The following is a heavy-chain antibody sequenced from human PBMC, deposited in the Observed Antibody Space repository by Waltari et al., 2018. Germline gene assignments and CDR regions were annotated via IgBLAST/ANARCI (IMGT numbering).Heavy chain of an antibody. V-gene: IGHV4-34*01. Sequence: QLRLQQWGAGLLKPSETLSLTCAVSGGSFNGYYWSWIRQTPGKGLEWIGEVDHSGSANYSPSLKSRVTVSLDTSNKQVSLTLTSVTAADTGIYYCARDARDWEAVVNTYLDSWGQGTLVAVSS. CDR3: ARDARDWEAVVNTYLDS. D-gene: IGHD2-21*02. CDR1: GGSFNGYY. J-gene: IGHJ4*02. CDR2: VDHSGSA.